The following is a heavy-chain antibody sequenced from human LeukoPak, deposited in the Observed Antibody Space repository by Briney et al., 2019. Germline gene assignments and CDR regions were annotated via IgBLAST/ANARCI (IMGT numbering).Heavy chain of an antibody. Sequence: PGGSLRLSCAASGFTFSSYGMHWARQAPGKGLEWVAVISYDGSNKYYADSVKGRFTISRDNSKNTLYLQMNSLRAEDTAVYYCAKGANRWELLRFDYWGQGTLVTVSS. V-gene: IGHV3-30*18. CDR1: GFTFSSYG. J-gene: IGHJ4*02. CDR3: AKGANRWELLRFDY. D-gene: IGHD1-26*01. CDR2: ISYDGSNK.